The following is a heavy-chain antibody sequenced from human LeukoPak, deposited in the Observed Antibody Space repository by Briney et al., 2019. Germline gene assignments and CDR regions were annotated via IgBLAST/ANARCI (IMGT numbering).Heavy chain of an antibody. D-gene: IGHD3-22*01. CDR2: INHSGSA. J-gene: IGHJ4*02. V-gene: IGHV4-34*01. CDR3: ARARGDYYDSSGYYSAFDY. Sequence: PSETLSLTCAVYGGPFNGYYWSWIRQPPGKGLEWIGEINHSGSANYNPSLKSRVTISVDMSKNQFSLKLSSVTAADTAVYYCARARGDYYDSSGYYSAFDYWGQGTLVTVSS. CDR1: GGPFNGYY.